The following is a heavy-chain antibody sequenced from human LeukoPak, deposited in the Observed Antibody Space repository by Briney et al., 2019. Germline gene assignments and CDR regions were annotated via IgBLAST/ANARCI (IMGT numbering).Heavy chain of an antibody. CDR2: IIPILGIA. J-gene: IGHJ4*02. Sequence: ASVKVSCKASGGTFSSYAISWVRQAPGQGLEWMGRIIPILGIANYAQKFQGRVTITADKSTSTAYMELSSLRSEDTAVYYCAREKKQWLAPDYWGQGTLVTVSS. CDR1: GGTFSSYA. V-gene: IGHV1-69*04. D-gene: IGHD6-19*01. CDR3: AREKKQWLAPDY.